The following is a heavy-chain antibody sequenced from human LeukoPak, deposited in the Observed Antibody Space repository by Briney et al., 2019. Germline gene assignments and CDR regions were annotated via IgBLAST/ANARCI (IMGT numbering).Heavy chain of an antibody. V-gene: IGHV1-3*01. CDR1: GYTFSNYA. CDR2: INAGNGHT. D-gene: IGHD2-21*01. CDR3: ARGIWSARTVDYYLDS. J-gene: IGHJ4*02. Sequence: ASVKVSCKAPGYTFSNYAIHWVRQAPGQRFEWMGWINAGNGHTKYSQNFQGRVTITRDSSASTVYIDLSSLTSEDTAVYYCARGIWSARTVDYYLDSWGQGTLVTVSS.